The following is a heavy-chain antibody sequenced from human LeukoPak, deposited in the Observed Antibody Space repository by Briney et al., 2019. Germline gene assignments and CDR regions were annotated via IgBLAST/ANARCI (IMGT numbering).Heavy chain of an antibody. CDR1: GYTFTSYA. CDR2: ISPYNGNT. V-gene: IGHV1-18*01. D-gene: IGHD3-16*01. J-gene: IGHJ4*02. CDR3: ARSAWGYFDY. Sequence: ASVKVSCKASGYTFTSYAISWVRQAPGQGLEWMGWISPYNGNTNYTQKYQSTVTITTDTSSSTAYMELRGLRSGDTAVYYCARSAWGYFDYWGQGTLVTVSS.